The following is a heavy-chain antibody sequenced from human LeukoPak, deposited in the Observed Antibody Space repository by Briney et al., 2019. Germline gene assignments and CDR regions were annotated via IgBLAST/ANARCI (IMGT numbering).Heavy chain of an antibody. J-gene: IGHJ6*03. V-gene: IGHV4-39*01. CDR2: IYYSGST. CDR3: ASGGIYYYYYMDV. D-gene: IGHD3-16*01. CDR1: GGPISSSSYY. Sequence: PSETLSLTCTVSGGPISSSSYYWGWIRQPPGKGLEWIGSIYYSGSTYYNPSLKSRVTISVDTSKNQFSLKLSSVTAADTAVYYCASGGIYYYYYMDVWGKGTTVTVSS.